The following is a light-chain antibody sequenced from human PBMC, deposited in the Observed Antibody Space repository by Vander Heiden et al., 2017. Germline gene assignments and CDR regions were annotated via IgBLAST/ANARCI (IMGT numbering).Light chain of an antibody. J-gene: IGLJ1*01. V-gene: IGLV2-14*01. Sequence: QSALTQPASVSGSPGQSITISCTGTSSDAGGYNYVSWYQQHPGKAPKLMIYEVSNRPSGVSTRFSGSKSGNTASLTISGLQAEDEADCYCSSYTSSSTRVFGTGTKVTVL. CDR1: SSDAGGYNY. CDR2: EVS. CDR3: SSYTSSSTRV.